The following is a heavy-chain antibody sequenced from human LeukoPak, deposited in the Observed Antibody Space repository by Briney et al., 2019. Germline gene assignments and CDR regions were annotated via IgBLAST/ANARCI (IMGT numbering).Heavy chain of an antibody. Sequence: PGGSLRLSCAASGFTFSSYAMSWVRQAPGKGLEWVSAISGSGGSTYYADSVKGRFTISRDNSKNTLYLQMNSLRAEDTAVYYCAKDLSLTGGRPYYFDYWGQGTLVTVSS. V-gene: IGHV3-23*01. J-gene: IGHJ4*02. CDR1: GFTFSSYA. CDR2: ISGSGGST. CDR3: AKDLSLTGGRPYYFDY. D-gene: IGHD7-27*01.